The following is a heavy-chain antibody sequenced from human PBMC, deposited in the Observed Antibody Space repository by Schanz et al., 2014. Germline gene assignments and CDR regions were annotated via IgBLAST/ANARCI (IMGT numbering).Heavy chain of an antibody. CDR1: GDTFTRFY. Sequence: QFQLVHSGAEVRKPGASVKVSCRASGDTFTRFYIHWVRQAPGQGLEWMAWINPTNGDTDSSPTFKSRVTLTRDTSTPTAYLELRSLTSDDTAVYYCAPIAASGLHWGQGTPVTVSS. D-gene: IGHD2-21*01. CDR3: APIAASGLH. J-gene: IGHJ4*02. V-gene: IGHV1-2*02. CDR2: INPTNGDT.